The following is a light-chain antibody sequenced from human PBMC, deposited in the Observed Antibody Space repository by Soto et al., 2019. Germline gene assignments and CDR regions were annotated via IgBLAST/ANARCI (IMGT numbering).Light chain of an antibody. J-gene: IGKJ2*01. CDR2: KAS. Sequence: DIQMTQSPSTLSASVGDRVTITCGASQSISSWLAWYQQKPGKAPKILIYKASSLESGVPSRFSGSGSGTDFTLTISSLQPDDFATYYCQQYDNYPYTFGQGTKLEIK. CDR3: QQYDNYPYT. CDR1: QSISSW. V-gene: IGKV1-5*03.